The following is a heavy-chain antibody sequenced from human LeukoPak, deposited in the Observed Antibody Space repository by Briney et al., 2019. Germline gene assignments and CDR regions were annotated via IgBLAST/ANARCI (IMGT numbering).Heavy chain of an antibody. CDR2: INPSGGST. J-gene: IGHJ5*02. CDR1: GYAFTSYY. CDR3: ARELGYYYGSGANWFDP. Sequence: ASVKVSFKASGYAFTSYYMHWVRQAPGQGLEWMGIINPSGGSTSYAQKFQGRVTMTRDTSTSTVYMELSSLRSEDTAVYYCARELGYYYGSGANWFDPWGQGTLVTVSS. D-gene: IGHD3-10*01. V-gene: IGHV1-46*01.